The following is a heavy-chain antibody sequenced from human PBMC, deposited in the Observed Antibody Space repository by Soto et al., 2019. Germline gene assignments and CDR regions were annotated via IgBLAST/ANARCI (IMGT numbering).Heavy chain of an antibody. Sequence: SETLSLTCTVSGGSMNNYYWTWIRQPPGKGLEFIGYIYYSGSTIYNPSLKSRVTISVDTSKNQFSLKVSSVTAADTAVYYCARFWNYGFDCWGQGTLVTVSS. CDR2: IYYSGST. D-gene: IGHD1-7*01. CDR1: GGSMNNYY. J-gene: IGHJ4*02. CDR3: ARFWNYGFDC. V-gene: IGHV4-59*01.